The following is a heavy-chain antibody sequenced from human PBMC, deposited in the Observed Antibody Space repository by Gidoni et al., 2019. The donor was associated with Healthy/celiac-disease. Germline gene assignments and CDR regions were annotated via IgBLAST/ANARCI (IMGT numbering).Heavy chain of an antibody. J-gene: IGHJ3*02. CDR2: ISYDGSNK. Sequence: QVQLVESGGGVVQPGRSLRPSCAASGFTFSSDGMHWVRQAPGKGLEWVAVISYDGSNKYYADSVKGRFTISRDNSKNTLYLKMNSLRAEDTAVYYCAKVRGQWLVLDAFDIWGQGTMVTVSS. D-gene: IGHD6-19*01. CDR1: GFTFSSDG. V-gene: IGHV3-30*18. CDR3: AKVRGQWLVLDAFDI.